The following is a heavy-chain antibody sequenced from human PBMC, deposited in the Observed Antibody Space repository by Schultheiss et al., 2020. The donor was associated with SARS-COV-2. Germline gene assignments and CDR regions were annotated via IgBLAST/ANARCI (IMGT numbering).Heavy chain of an antibody. V-gene: IGHV4-34*01. CDR2: INHSGST. CDR3: ARGNVWFGEPLWYFDY. Sequence: SETLSLTCAVYGGSFSGYYWSWIRQPPGKGLEWIGEINHSGSTNYNPSLKSRVTISVDTSKNQFSLKLSSVTAADTAVYYCARGNVWFGEPLWYFDYWGQGTLVTVSS. CDR1: GGSFSGYY. D-gene: IGHD3-10*01. J-gene: IGHJ4*02.